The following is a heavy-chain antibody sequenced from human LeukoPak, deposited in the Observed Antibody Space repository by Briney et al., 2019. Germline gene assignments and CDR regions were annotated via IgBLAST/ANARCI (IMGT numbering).Heavy chain of an antibody. J-gene: IGHJ4*02. D-gene: IGHD6-13*01. CDR3: ARAGASAAAGISY. CDR2: ISAYNGNT. CDR1: GYTFTSYG. V-gene: IGHV1-18*01. Sequence: ASVKVSCKASGYTFTSYGISWVRQAPGQGLEWMGWISAYNGNTNYAQKLQGRVTMTTDTSTSTAYTELRSLRSDDTAVYYCARAGASAAAGISYWGQGTLVTVSS.